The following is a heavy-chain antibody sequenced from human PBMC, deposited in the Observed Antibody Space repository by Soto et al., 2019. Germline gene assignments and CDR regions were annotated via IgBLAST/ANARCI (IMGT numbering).Heavy chain of an antibody. CDR3: ARDLTPNAYYDFWSGYYTPEGYYGMDV. D-gene: IGHD3-3*01. CDR1: GGTFSSYA. V-gene: IGHV1-69*13. Sequence: ASVKVSCKASGGTFSSYAISWVRQAPGQGLEWMGGIIPIFGTANYAQKFQGRVTITADESTSTAYMELSSLRSEDTAVYYCARDLTPNAYYDFWSGYYTPEGYYGMDVWGQGTTVTVSS. CDR2: IIPIFGTA. J-gene: IGHJ6*02.